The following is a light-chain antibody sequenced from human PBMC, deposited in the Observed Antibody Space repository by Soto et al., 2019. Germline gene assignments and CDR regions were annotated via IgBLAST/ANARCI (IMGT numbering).Light chain of an antibody. CDR3: QQYNAYPWT. CDR2: DGS. J-gene: IGKJ1*01. Sequence: DIQMTQSTATLSASFGDRVTITWWASQGSSSWLAWYQQKKGKAPKLLIYDGSSFESGVPSNSSGSLYGTEFYLTISSLQTEDFATYYCQQYNAYPWTFGQGTKVDI. CDR1: QGSSSW. V-gene: IGKV1-5*01.